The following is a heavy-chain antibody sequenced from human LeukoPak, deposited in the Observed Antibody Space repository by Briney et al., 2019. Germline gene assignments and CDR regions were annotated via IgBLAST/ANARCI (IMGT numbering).Heavy chain of an antibody. J-gene: IGHJ3*02. D-gene: IGHD4/OR15-4a*01. V-gene: IGHV1-24*01. Sequence: ASVKVSCKVSGYSLSELSIHWVRQVPGKGFTWMGGFDPEDVETVYAQSFQGRVTMTEDTSTDTAYMELSRLTSEDTAVYYCASGFYGAGHFDDDVFDIWGQGTLVTVSS. CDR2: FDPEDVET. CDR1: GYSLSELS. CDR3: ASGFYGAGHFDDDVFDI.